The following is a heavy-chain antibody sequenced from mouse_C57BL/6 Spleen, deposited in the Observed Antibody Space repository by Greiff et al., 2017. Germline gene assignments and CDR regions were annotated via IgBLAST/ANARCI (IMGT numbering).Heavy chain of an antibody. CDR3: ARGGNYVRYFDV. CDR2: INPSNGGT. Sequence: QVQLQQPGTELVKPGASVKLSCKASGYTFTSYWMHWVKQRPGQGLEWIGNINPSNGGTNYNEKFKSKATLTVDKSYSTAYMQRSSLPSEDSAVYYCARGGNYVRYFDVWGTGTSVTVSS. CDR1: GYTFTSYW. J-gene: IGHJ1*03. D-gene: IGHD2-1*01. V-gene: IGHV1-53*01.